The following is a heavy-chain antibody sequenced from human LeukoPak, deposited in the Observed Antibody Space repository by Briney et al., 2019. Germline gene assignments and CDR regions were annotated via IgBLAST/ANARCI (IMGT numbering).Heavy chain of an antibody. CDR3: ARDYDFWSGYYVGRDAFDI. J-gene: IGHJ3*02. CDR2: IYYSGGT. Sequence: PSQTLSLTCTVSGGSISSGDYYWSWIRQPPGKGLEWIGYIYYSGGTYYNPSLKSRVTISVDTSKNQFSLKLSTVTAADTAVYYCARDYDFWSGYYVGRDAFDIWGQGTMVTVSS. CDR1: GGSISSGDYY. V-gene: IGHV4-30-4*08. D-gene: IGHD3-3*01.